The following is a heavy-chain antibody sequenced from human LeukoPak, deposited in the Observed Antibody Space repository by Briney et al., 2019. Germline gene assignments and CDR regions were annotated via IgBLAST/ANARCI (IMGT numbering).Heavy chain of an antibody. CDR3: ARGASSSP. Sequence: GGSLRLSCAASGFTFSSYGMHWVRQAPGKGLEWVAVISYDGSNKYYADSVKGRFTISRDNSKNSLYLQMNSLRAEDTAVYYCARGASSSPWGQGTLVTVSS. CDR2: ISYDGSNK. D-gene: IGHD6-13*01. CDR1: GFTFSSYG. J-gene: IGHJ5*02. V-gene: IGHV3-30*03.